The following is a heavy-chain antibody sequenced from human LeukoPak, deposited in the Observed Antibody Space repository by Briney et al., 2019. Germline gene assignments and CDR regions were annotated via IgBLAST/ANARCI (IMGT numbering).Heavy chain of an antibody. V-gene: IGHV4-4*02. D-gene: IGHD6-13*01. CDR1: GGSVSHSNW. CDR2: VHPSEGT. Sequence: SGTLSLTCAVSGGSVSHSNWWTWVRQSPGKGLEWIGEVHPSEGTNYNPSLKSRVTISLDKSKNQFSLELNSVTAADTAVYYCATDGAAAGRNWFDPWGQGTLVTVSS. CDR3: ATDGAAAGRNWFDP. J-gene: IGHJ5*02.